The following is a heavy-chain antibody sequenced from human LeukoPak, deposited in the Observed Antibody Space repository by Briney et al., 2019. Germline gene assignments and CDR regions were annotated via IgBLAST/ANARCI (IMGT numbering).Heavy chain of an antibody. D-gene: IGHD3-10*01. CDR3: ARDLYYYGSGSYPFDY. V-gene: IGHV1-18*01. J-gene: IGHJ4*02. Sequence: ASVKVSCKASGYTFTSYGISWVRQAPGQGLEWMGWISVYNGNTNYAQKLQGRVTMTTDTSTSTAYMELRSLRSDDTAVYYCARDLYYYGSGSYPFDYWGQGTLVTVSS. CDR2: ISVYNGNT. CDR1: GYTFTSYG.